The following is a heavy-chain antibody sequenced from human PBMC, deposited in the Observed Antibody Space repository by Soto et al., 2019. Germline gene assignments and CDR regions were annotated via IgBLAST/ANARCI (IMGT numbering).Heavy chain of an antibody. D-gene: IGHD5-18*01. CDR2: IIPIFGTA. J-gene: IGHJ6*02. V-gene: IGHV1-69*01. CDR1: GGTFSSYA. CDR3: ASGGYGYPYYYDGMDV. Sequence: QVQLVQSGAEVKKPGSSVKVSCKASGGTFSSYAISWVRQAPGQGLEWMGGIIPIFGTANYEQKFQGRVTITADESTSTAYMELSSLGSEDTAVDYCASGGYGYPYYYDGMDVWGQGTTVTFS.